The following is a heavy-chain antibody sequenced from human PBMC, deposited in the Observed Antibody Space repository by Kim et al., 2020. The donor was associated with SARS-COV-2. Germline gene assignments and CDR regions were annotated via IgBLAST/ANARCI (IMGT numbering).Heavy chain of an antibody. CDR3: TTVPYEEPEPDDAFDI. D-gene: IGHD3-3*01. CDR2: IKSKTDGGTT. V-gene: IGHV3-15*01. Sequence: GGSLRLSCAASGFTFSNAWMSWVRQAPGKGLEWVGRIKSKTDGGTTDYAAPVKGRFTISRDDSKNTLYLQMNSLKTEDTAVYYCTTVPYEEPEPDDAFDIWGQGTMVTVSS. J-gene: IGHJ3*02. CDR1: GFTFSNAW.